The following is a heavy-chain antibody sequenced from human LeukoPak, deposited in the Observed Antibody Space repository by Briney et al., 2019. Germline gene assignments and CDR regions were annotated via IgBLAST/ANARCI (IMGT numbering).Heavy chain of an antibody. CDR3: ARAIAVTGGRGDY. D-gene: IGHD6-19*01. J-gene: IGHJ4*02. Sequence: GGSLRLSCAASGFTFSTYTMNWVRQAPGKGLEWVPSISTRNTYIYYADSVKGRFTISRDNANNSLFLQMNNLTAADTAVYYCARAIAVTGGRGDYWGQGTLVTVSS. CDR1: GFTFSTYT. CDR2: ISTRNTYI. V-gene: IGHV3-21*01.